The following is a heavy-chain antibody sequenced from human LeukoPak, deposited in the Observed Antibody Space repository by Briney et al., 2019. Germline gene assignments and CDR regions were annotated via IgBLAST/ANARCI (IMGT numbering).Heavy chain of an antibody. CDR1: GGSISSSSYY. CDR2: IYYSGST. Sequence: SETLSLTCTVSGGSISSSSYYWGWIRQPPGKGLEWIGYIYYSGSTYYNPSLKSRVTISVDTSKNQFSLKLSSVTAADTAVYYCARAQAKYDILTGYYTHFFDYWGQGTLVTVSS. D-gene: IGHD3-9*01. CDR3: ARAQAKYDILTGYYTHFFDY. J-gene: IGHJ4*02. V-gene: IGHV4-31*03.